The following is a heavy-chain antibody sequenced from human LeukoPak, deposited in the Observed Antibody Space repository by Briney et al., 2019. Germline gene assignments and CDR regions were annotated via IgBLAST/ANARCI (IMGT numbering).Heavy chain of an antibody. V-gene: IGHV3-30*04. CDR3: ARELTAMARYFDY. D-gene: IGHD5-18*01. J-gene: IGHJ4*02. Sequence: GGSLRLSCPASGFTFSSYVMHWVRQAPGKGLEWVAVISYDGSNKYYADSVKGRFTISRDNSKNTLYLQMNSLRVEDTAVYYCARELTAMARYFDYWGQGTLVTVSS. CDR1: GFTFSSYV. CDR2: ISYDGSNK.